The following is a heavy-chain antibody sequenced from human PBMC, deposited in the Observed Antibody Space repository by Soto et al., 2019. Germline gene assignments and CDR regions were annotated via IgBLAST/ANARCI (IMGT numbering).Heavy chain of an antibody. Sequence: GGSLRLSCAASGFTFSSYGMHWVRQAPGKGLEWVAVISYDGSNKYYPDSVKGRFTISRDNSKNTLYLQMNSLRAEDTAVYYCAKDVDIVVVVAATADYWGQGTLVTVSS. V-gene: IGHV3-30*18. D-gene: IGHD2-15*01. CDR1: GFTFSSYG. CDR3: AKDVDIVVVVAATADY. J-gene: IGHJ4*02. CDR2: ISYDGSNK.